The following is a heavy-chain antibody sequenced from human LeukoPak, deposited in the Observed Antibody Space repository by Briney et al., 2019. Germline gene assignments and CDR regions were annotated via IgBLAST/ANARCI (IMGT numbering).Heavy chain of an antibody. V-gene: IGHV4-38-2*02. J-gene: IGHJ4*02. CDR2: IYHSGST. CDR3: ARDSLVVVATIDY. Sequence: SETLSLTCTVSGYSISSGYYWGWIRQPPGEGLEWIGSIYHSGSTYYNPSLKSRVTISVDTSKNQFSLKLSSVTAADTAVYYCARDSLVVVATIDYWGQGTLVTVSS. CDR1: GYSISSGYY. D-gene: IGHD2-15*01.